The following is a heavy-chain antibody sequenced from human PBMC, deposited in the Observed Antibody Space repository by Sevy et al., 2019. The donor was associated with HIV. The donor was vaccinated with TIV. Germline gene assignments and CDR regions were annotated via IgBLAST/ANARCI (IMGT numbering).Heavy chain of an antibody. CDR3: AAPGGYRYGSLLDY. D-gene: IGHD5-18*01. CDR2: FNPDSGDT. J-gene: IGHJ4*02. Sequence: ASVKVSCKASGYTFTGHFMHWVRQAHGQGLEWMGWFNPDSGDTKYAQKFQGRVTVTRDTSITTVYMELSSLRSDDTAVYYCAAPGGYRYGSLLDYWGQGTLVTVSS. CDR1: GYTFTGHF. V-gene: IGHV1-2*02.